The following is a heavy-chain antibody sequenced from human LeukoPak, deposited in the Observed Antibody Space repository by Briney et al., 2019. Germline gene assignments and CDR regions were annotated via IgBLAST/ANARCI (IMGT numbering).Heavy chain of an antibody. CDR1: GYSFTNYD. CDR2: VNPNNGDA. D-gene: IGHD7-27*01. V-gene: IGHV1-8*02. Sequence: ASVKVSCKASGYSFTNYDINWVRQAAGQGLEWMGWVNPNNGDAGLSQKFQGRVTLTSNTSLTTAYMELTSLTSEDTAVYYCARGLGTYWGKDFLNWFDPWGQGTLVTVSS. J-gene: IGHJ5*02. CDR3: ARGLGTYWGKDFLNWFDP.